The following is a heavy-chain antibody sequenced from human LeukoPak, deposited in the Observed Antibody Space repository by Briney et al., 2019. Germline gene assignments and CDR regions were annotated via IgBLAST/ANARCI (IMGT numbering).Heavy chain of an antibody. CDR3: ARATYHSGAGSYIYYYMDV. J-gene: IGHJ6*03. CDR2: IYYSGST. D-gene: IGHD3-10*01. V-gene: IGHV4-61*05. CDR1: GGSISSSSYY. Sequence: SETLSLTCTVSGGSISSSSYYWGWIRQPPGKGLEWIGYIYYSGSTNYNPSLKSRVTISVDTSKNQFSLKLNSVIAADTAVYYCARATYHSGAGSYIYYYMDVWGKGTTVTVSS.